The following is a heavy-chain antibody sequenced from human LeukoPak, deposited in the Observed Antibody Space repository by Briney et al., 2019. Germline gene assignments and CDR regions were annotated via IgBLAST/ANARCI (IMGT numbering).Heavy chain of an antibody. V-gene: IGHV4-59*01. CDR1: GASLTAFY. Sequence: SETLSLTCTVSGASLTAFYWSWIRQSSGRGLEWIGYIYYSGSTNYNPSLESRVTISVDTSKNQFSLKLRSVTAADTAMYYCARETSTSWLDHWGQGILVTVSS. D-gene: IGHD2-2*01. J-gene: IGHJ4*02. CDR2: IYYSGST. CDR3: ARETSTSWLDH.